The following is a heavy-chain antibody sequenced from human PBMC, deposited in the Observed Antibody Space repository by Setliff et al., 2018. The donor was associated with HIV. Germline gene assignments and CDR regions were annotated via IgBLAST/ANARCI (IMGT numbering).Heavy chain of an antibody. CDR3: ARLRVSSSSQTFDH. J-gene: IGHJ4*02. CDR1: GGSISNQY. V-gene: IGHV4-59*11. D-gene: IGHD6-6*01. Sequence: SETLSLTCTVSGGSISNQYWSWIRQPQGKGLERIGYIYYSGTTHYNPSLKSRVAMSVDTSKNQFSLDLTSVTPADTAVYYCARLRVSSSSQTFDHWGQGILVTVSS. CDR2: IYYSGTT.